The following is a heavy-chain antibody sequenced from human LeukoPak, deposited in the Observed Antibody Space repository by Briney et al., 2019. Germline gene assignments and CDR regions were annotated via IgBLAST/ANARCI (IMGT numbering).Heavy chain of an antibody. CDR2: ISAYNGNT. V-gene: IGHV1-18*01. CDR3: ARDTRVGGYPVRVDAFDI. Sequence: ASVKVSCKASGYTFTSYGISWVRQAPGQGLEWMGWISAYNGNTNYAQKLQGRVTMTTDTSTSTAYMELRSLRSDDTAVYYCARDTRVGGYPVRVDAFDIWGQGTMVTVSS. D-gene: IGHD2-15*01. J-gene: IGHJ3*02. CDR1: GYTFTSYG.